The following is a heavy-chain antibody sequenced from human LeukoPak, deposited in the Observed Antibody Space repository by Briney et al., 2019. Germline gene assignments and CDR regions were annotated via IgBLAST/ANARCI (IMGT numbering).Heavy chain of an antibody. CDR3: ARGESAVAVSSIAKDLFDY. D-gene: IGHD6-19*01. CDR1: GGTFSSYA. V-gene: IGHV1-69*04. Sequence: ASVKVSCKASGGTFSSYAISWVRQAPGQGLEWMGRIIPILGIANYAQKFQGRVTITANKSTSTAYMELSSLRSEDTAVYYCARGESAVAVSSIAKDLFDYWGQGTLVTVSS. J-gene: IGHJ4*02. CDR2: IIPILGIA.